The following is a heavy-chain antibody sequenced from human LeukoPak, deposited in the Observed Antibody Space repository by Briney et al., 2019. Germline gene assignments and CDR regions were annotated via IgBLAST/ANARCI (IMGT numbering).Heavy chain of an antibody. V-gene: IGHV4-34*01. J-gene: IGHJ4*02. D-gene: IGHD1-14*01. CDR1: GGSFSGYY. CDR2: INHSGST. Sequence: PSETLSLTCAVYGGSFSGYYWSWIRQPPGKGLEWIGEINHSGSTNYNPSLKSRVTISVDTSKNKFSLKLSSVTAADTAVYYCAREEGFRLGFDWAQGTLVTVS. CDR3: AREEGFRLGFD.